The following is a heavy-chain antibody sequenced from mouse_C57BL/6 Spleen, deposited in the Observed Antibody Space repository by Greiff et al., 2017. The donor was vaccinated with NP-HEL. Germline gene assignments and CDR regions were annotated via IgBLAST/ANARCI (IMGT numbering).Heavy chain of an antibody. CDR3: ARGGGGTRAMDD. CDR1: GYTFTSYW. J-gene: IGHJ4*01. D-gene: IGHD4-1*01. Sequence: QVQLQQPGTELVKPGASVKLSCKASGYTFTSYWMHWVKQRPGQGLEWIGNINPSNGGTNYNEKFKSQATLTVDKSSSTAYMQLSSLTSEDSAGYYCARGGGGTRAMDDWGQGTSVTVSS. V-gene: IGHV1-53*01. CDR2: INPSNGGT.